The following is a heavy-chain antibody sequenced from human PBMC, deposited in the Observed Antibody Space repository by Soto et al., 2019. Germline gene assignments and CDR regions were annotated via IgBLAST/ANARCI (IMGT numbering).Heavy chain of an antibody. CDR3: ARAALPGHRYFDY. CDR1: GYSFTSYW. V-gene: IGHV5-51*01. Sequence: GESLKISCKGSGYSFTSYWIGWVRQMPGKGLEWMGIIYPGDSDTRYSPSFQGQVTISADKSISTAYLQWSSLKTDDTAVYYCARAALPGHRYFDYWGQGTLVTVSS. CDR2: IYPGDSDT. D-gene: IGHD6-19*01. J-gene: IGHJ4*02.